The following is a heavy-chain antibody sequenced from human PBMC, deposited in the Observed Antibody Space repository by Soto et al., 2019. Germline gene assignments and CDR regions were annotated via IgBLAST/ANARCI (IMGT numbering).Heavy chain of an antibody. CDR1: GGSISSSSYY. D-gene: IGHD6-19*01. Sequence: SETLSLTCTVSGGSISSSSYYWGWIRQPPGKGLEWIGSIYYSGSTYYNPSLKSRVTISVDTSNNQFSLKLSSVTAADTAVYYCARHGASSGWWDYYYYGMDVWGQGTTVTVSS. J-gene: IGHJ6*02. V-gene: IGHV4-39*01. CDR2: IYYSGST. CDR3: ARHGASSGWWDYYYYGMDV.